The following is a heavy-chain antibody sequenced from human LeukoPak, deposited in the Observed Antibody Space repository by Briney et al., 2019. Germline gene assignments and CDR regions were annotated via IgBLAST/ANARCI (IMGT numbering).Heavy chain of an antibody. V-gene: IGHV1-18*01. CDR1: GYTLTELS. D-gene: IGHD1-26*01. J-gene: IGHJ3*02. CDR2: ISAYNGNT. Sequence: ASVKVSCKVSGYTLTELSMHWVRQAPGKGLEWMGWISAYNGNTNYAQKLQGRVTMTTDTSTSTAYMELRSLRSDDTAVYYCAREGSYSGSPFNIWGQGTMVTVSS. CDR3: AREGSYSGSPFNI.